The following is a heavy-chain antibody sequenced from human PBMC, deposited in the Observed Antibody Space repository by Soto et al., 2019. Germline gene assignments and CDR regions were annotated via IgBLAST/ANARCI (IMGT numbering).Heavy chain of an antibody. CDR3: ARWGVLHYYFDY. CDR2: IKQDGSEK. D-gene: IGHD1-26*01. J-gene: IGHJ4*02. V-gene: IGHV3-7*03. Sequence: EVQLVESGGGLVQPGGSLRLSCAVSGFTFSSYWMSWVRQAPGKGLEWVANIKQDGSEKYYVDSVKGRFTISRDNAKNSLYLQMNSLRAEDTAVYYCARWGVLHYYFDYWGQGTLVTVSS. CDR1: GFTFSSYW.